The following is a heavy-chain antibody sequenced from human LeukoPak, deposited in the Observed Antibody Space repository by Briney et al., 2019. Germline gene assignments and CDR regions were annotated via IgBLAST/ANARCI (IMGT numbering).Heavy chain of an antibody. Sequence: GGSLRLSCAASGFTFGNYWMSWVRQAPGEGLEWVANIKQEGSDKYYVDSVTGRFTISRDNAKNSLYLQMNSLRAEDTAVYYCARWAMSFDLWGQGTLVTVSS. CDR3: ARWAMSFDL. V-gene: IGHV3-7*01. CDR1: GFTFGNYW. J-gene: IGHJ4*02. CDR2: IKQEGSDK.